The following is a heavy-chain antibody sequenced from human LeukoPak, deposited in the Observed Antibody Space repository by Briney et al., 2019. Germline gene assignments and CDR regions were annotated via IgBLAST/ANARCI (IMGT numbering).Heavy chain of an antibody. V-gene: IGHV3-74*01. D-gene: IGHD1-7*01. Sequence: GGSLRLSCAASGFPFSAYWMFWVRQVPGKGLVWVSRINTDGSSTKYADSVKGRFTISRDSPNNTLYLQMNSLRAEDTAVYYCARGGTGFFDYWGQGTLVTVSS. CDR2: INTDGSST. CDR3: ARGGTGFFDY. CDR1: GFPFSAYW. J-gene: IGHJ4*02.